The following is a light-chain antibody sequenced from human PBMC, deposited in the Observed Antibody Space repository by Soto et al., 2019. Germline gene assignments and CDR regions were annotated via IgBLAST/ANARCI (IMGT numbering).Light chain of an antibody. V-gene: IGKV1-27*01. CDR1: RDVGSD. CDR3: QKHNDAPLT. J-gene: IGKJ4*01. CDR2: TSS. Sequence: QMTQSPSSLSASVGEKIIITCRASRDVGSDVSWYQQKPGKVPKLMIYTSSTLQSGVPSRFSGSGPGTEFTLTISSLQPEDVATYYCQKHNDAPLTFGGGTKVDIK.